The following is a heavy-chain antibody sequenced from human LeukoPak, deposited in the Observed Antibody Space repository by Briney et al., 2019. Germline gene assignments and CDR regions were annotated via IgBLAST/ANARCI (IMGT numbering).Heavy chain of an antibody. D-gene: IGHD3-22*01. CDR2: ISSSSSYI. V-gene: IGHV3-21*01. CDR1: GFTFSSYS. Sequence: GGSLRLSCAASGFTFSSYSMNWVRQAPGKGLEWVSSISSSSSYIYYADSVKGRFTISRDNAKNSLYLQMNSLRAEDTAVYYCARDSEAYYYDSSGYLNWFDPWGQGTLVTVSS. J-gene: IGHJ5*02. CDR3: ARDSEAYYYDSSGYLNWFDP.